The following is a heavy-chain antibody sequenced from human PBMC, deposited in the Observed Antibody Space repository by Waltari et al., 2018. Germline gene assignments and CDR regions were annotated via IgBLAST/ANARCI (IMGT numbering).Heavy chain of an antibody. D-gene: IGHD2-21*02. CDR2: IYHSGST. CDR3: ARLDCGGDCSNFDY. J-gene: IGHJ4*02. CDR1: GYSISSGYY. V-gene: IGHV4-38-2*01. Sequence: QVQLQESGPGLVKPSETLSLTCAVSGYSISSGYYWGWIRQPSGKGLEWIGSIYHSGSTYYNPSLKSRVTISVDTSKNQFSLKLSSVTAADTAVYYCARLDCGGDCSNFDYWGQGTLVTVSS.